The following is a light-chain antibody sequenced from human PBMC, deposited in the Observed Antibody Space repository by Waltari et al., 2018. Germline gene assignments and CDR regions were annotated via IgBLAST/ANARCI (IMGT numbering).Light chain of an antibody. CDR3: QQYNNWPPSWT. CDR1: QSVGSN. CDR2: GAS. V-gene: IGKV3-15*01. J-gene: IGKJ1*01. Sequence: EIVMTQSPDTLSVSPGARATLSCRASQSVGSNLAWYQQKPGQAPRLLIYGASTRATDIPARFSGSGSGTEFTLTITSMQSEDFAVYYCQQYNNWPPSWTFGQGTKVEIK.